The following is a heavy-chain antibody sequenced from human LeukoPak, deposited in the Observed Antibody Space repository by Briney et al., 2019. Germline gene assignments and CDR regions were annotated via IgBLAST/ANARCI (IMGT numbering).Heavy chain of an antibody. Sequence: PGGSLRLSCAASGFTFSSYAMHWVRQAPGKGLEWVAVISYDGSNKYYADSVKGRFTISRDNSKNTLYLQMNSLRAEDTAVYYCARGSADTAMVYPFDYWGQGTLVTVSS. J-gene: IGHJ4*02. V-gene: IGHV3-30*04. CDR1: GFTFSSYA. CDR3: ARGSADTAMVYPFDY. D-gene: IGHD5-18*01. CDR2: ISYDGSNK.